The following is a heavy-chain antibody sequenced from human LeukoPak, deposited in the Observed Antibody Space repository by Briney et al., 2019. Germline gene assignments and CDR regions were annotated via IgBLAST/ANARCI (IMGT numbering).Heavy chain of an antibody. Sequence: PGGSLRLSCAASGFTVSSNYMSWVRQAPGKGLEWVSVIYSGGSTYYADSVKGRFTISRDNSKNTLYLQMNSLRAEDTAVYYCARAPERYYDFWSGYSNYYYYMDVWGKGTTVTVSS. J-gene: IGHJ6*03. D-gene: IGHD3-3*01. CDR3: ARAPERYYDFWSGYSNYYYYMDV. CDR1: GFTVSSNY. CDR2: IYSGGST. V-gene: IGHV3-53*01.